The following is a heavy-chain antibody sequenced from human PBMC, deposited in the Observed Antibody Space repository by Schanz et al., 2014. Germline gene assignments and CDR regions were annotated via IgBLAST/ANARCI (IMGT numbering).Heavy chain of an antibody. D-gene: IGHD2-15*01. V-gene: IGHV1-8*02. Sequence: QVQLVQSGAEVKKPGSSMKVSCKASGGTFNSYTINWVRQAPGQGLEWMGMINPSGGSTTYAQKFQGRVTMTRNTSISTAYMELSSLRSEDTAVYYCARGRGCTGGSCYSWFDLWGQGTLVTVAS. J-gene: IGHJ5*02. CDR3: ARGRGCTGGSCYSWFDL. CDR2: INPSGGST. CDR1: GGTFNSYT.